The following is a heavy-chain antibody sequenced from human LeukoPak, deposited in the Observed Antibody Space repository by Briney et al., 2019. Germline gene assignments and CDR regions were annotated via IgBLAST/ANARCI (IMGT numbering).Heavy chain of an antibody. D-gene: IGHD6-13*01. V-gene: IGHV3-30-3*01. Sequence: GGSLRLSCAASGFTFSSHAMHWVRQAPGKGLEWVAVISYDGSNKYYADSVKGRFTISRDNAKNSLYLQMNSLRAEDTAVYYCARVRGGSSWYTGGFDYWGQGTLVTVSS. CDR1: GFTFSSHA. CDR2: ISYDGSNK. J-gene: IGHJ4*02. CDR3: ARVRGGSSWYTGGFDY.